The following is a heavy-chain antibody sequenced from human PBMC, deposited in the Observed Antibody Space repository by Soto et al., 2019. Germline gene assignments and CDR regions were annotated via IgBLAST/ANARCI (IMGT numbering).Heavy chain of an antibody. V-gene: IGHV4-34*01. D-gene: IGHD3-10*01. Sequence: SETLSLTCAVYGGSFSGYYWSWIRQPPGKGLEWIGEINHSGSTNYNPSLKSRVTISVDTSKNQFSLKLSSVTAADTAVYYCAANFGELLWPLDYWGQGTLVTVSS. CDR2: INHSGST. CDR3: AANFGELLWPLDY. J-gene: IGHJ4*02. CDR1: GGSFSGYY.